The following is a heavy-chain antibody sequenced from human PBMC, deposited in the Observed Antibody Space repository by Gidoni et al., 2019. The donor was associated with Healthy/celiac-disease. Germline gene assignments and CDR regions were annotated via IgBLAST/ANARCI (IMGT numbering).Heavy chain of an antibody. V-gene: IGHV4-61*01. CDR2: IYYSGGT. CDR1: ARSVRSGSYN. CDR3: ARVSYDILTGEKYYFDY. J-gene: IGHJ4*02. D-gene: IGHD3-9*01. Sequence: QVQPQESGPGLVKPSETLSLPCTVPARSVRSGSYNWIWIRQPPGKGLEWIGYIYYSGGTNYSPSRKSRVTISVDTSKNQFSLKLSSVTAADTAVYYCARVSYDILTGEKYYFDYWGQGTLVTVSS.